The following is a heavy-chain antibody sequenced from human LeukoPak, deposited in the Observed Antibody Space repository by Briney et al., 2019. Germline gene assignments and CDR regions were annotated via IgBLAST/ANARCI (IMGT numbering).Heavy chain of an antibody. Sequence: GGSLRLSCAASGFTFRDYFMSWIRQAPGKGLEWLSYINIGGTNTHYADSVKGRFTISRDNAKKSLYLERNSLRAEDTAVYYCATDGAGFDTWGQGVLVTVSS. V-gene: IGHV3-11*01. CDR3: ATDGAGFDT. CDR1: GFTFRDYF. CDR2: INIGGTNT. J-gene: IGHJ5*02.